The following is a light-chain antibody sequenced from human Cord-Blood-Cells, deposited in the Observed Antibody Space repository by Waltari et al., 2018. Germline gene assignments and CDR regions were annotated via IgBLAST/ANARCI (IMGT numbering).Light chain of an antibody. CDR1: SSDVGSYNL. V-gene: IGLV2-23*01. CDR3: CSYAGSSTWV. J-gene: IGLJ3*02. CDR2: EGR. Sequence: QSALTPPASVSGSPGQSITISCTGTSSDVGSYNLVSWYQPHPGKAPKLMIYEGRKRPSGVSNRFSGSKSGNTASLTISGLQAEDEADYYCCSYAGSSTWVFGGGTKLTVL.